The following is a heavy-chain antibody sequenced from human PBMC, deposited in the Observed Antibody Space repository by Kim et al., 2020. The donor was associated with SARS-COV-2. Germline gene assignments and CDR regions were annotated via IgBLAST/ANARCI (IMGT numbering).Heavy chain of an antibody. Sequence: RTNHNPSLKSRVTISVDASKNQFSLKRRSVAAADTAVYYCARVAAAPFDYWGQGTLVTVSS. V-gene: IGHV4-34*01. D-gene: IGHD6-13*01. CDR2: RT. CDR3: ARVAAAPFDY. J-gene: IGHJ4*02.